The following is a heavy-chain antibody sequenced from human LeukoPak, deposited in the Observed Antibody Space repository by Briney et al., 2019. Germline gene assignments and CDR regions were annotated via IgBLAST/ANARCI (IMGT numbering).Heavy chain of an antibody. Sequence: ASVKVSCKASGYTFTSYYMHWVRQAPGQGLEWMGIINPSGGSTSYAQKFQGRVTMTRDMSTSTVYMELSSLRSEDTAVYYCAREAYSRYYFDYWGQGTLVTVSS. D-gene: IGHD6-13*01. CDR1: GYTFTSYY. V-gene: IGHV1-46*01. CDR2: INPSGGST. J-gene: IGHJ4*02. CDR3: AREAYSRYYFDY.